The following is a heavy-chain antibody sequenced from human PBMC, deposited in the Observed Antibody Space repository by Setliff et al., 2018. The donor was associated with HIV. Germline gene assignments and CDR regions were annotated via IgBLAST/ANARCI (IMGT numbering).Heavy chain of an antibody. J-gene: IGHJ4*02. V-gene: IGHV4-38-2*01. D-gene: IGHD4-17*01. Sequence: SETLSLTCAVSGFSISSGFFWGWVRQPPGKGLEWIGSIYQSGTTYYNPALKGRVTISVDTSKNQFSLRLTSVTAADTAVYFCARVETTVTSRLDYWGQGTLVTVSS. CDR1: GFSISSGFF. CDR2: IYQSGTT. CDR3: ARVETTVTSRLDY.